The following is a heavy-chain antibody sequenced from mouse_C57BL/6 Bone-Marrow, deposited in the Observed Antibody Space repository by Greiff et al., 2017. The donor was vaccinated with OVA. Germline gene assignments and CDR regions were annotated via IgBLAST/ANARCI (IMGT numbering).Heavy chain of an antibody. CDR1: GFTFTDYY. CDR3: ARSGLAFDY. Sequence: EVKLMESGGGLVQPGGSLSLSCAASGFTFTDYYMSWVRQPPGKALEWLGFIRNKANGYTTEYSASVKGRFTISRDNSQSILYLQMNALRAEDSATYYCARSGLAFDYWGQGTTLTVSS. D-gene: IGHD2-13*01. V-gene: IGHV7-3*01. CDR2: IRNKANGYTT. J-gene: IGHJ2*01.